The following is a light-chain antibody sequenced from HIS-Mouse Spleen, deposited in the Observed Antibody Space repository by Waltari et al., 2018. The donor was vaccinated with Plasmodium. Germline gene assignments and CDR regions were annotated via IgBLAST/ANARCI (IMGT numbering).Light chain of an antibody. Sequence: SYELTQPPSVSVSPGQTARITCPGDALPKQYAYWYQQKPGQAPVLGIYKDSERPSGIPDRFSGSSTGTTVTLTISGVQAEDEADYYCQSADSSGTYRVFGGGTKLTVL. CDR1: ALPKQY. CDR3: QSADSSGTYRV. J-gene: IGLJ2*01. V-gene: IGLV3-25*03. CDR2: KDS.